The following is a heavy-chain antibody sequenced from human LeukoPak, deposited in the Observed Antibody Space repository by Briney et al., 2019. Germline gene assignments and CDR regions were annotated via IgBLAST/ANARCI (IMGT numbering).Heavy chain of an antibody. Sequence: GGSLRLSCEGSGFTFSNYWMGWVRQAPGKGLEWVSSITSSSYISSADSVKGRFTISRDNAKNSVYLQMNSLRVEDTAVYYCARGLYCNSISCYSGDYWGQGTLVTVSS. CDR1: GFTFSNYW. V-gene: IGHV3-21*01. CDR3: ARGLYCNSISCYSGDY. D-gene: IGHD2-2*01. CDR2: ITSSSYI. J-gene: IGHJ4*02.